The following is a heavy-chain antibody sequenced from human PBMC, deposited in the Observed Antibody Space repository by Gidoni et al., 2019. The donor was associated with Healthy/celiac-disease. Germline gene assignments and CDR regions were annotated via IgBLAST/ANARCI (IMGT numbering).Heavy chain of an antibody. CDR1: GGTFSSYT. CDR2: IIPILGIA. J-gene: IGHJ4*02. Sequence: QVQLVQSGAEVKKPGSSVKVSCKASGGTFSSYTISWVRQAPGQGLEWMGRIIPILGIANYAQKFQGRVTITADKSTSTAYMELSSLRSEDTAVYYCARDAYSLDSSGYALGYWGQGTLVTVSS. V-gene: IGHV1-69*08. D-gene: IGHD3-22*01. CDR3: ARDAYSLDSSGYALGY.